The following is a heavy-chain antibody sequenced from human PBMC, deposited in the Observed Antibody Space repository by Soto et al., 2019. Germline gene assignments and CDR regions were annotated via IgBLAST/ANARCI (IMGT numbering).Heavy chain of an antibody. V-gene: IGHV4-59*01. J-gene: IGHJ3*02. CDR3: ARSKPTTWGYYDSSGYYYTDAFDI. CDR1: GGSISSYY. D-gene: IGHD3-22*01. CDR2: IYYSGST. Sequence: SETLSLTCTVSGGSISSYYWSWIRQPPGKGLEWIGYIYYSGSTNYNPSLKSRVTISVDTSKNQLSLKLSSVTAADTAVYYCARSKPTTWGYYDSSGYYYTDAFDIWGQGTMVT.